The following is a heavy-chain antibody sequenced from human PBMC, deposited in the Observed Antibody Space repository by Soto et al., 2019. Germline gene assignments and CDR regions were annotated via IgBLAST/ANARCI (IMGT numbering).Heavy chain of an antibody. Sequence: PGESLKISCKGSGYSFTSYWVSWVRQMPGKGLEWMGRIDPSDSYTNYSPSFQGHVTISADKSISTAYLQWSSLKASGTAMYYCARVPRRGYYYYGMDVWGQGTTVTVSS. D-gene: IGHD2-2*01. CDR2: IDPSDSYT. V-gene: IGHV5-10-1*01. J-gene: IGHJ6*02. CDR1: GYSFTSYW. CDR3: ARVPRRGYYYYGMDV.